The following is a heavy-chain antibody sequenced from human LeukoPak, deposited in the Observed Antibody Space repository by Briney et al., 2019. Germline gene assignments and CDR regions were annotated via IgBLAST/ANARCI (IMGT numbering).Heavy chain of an antibody. D-gene: IGHD4-23*01. V-gene: IGHV3-7*03. CDR3: ARETAVVTQADFDS. J-gene: IGHJ4*02. CDR2: IKEDGREK. CDR1: GFIFSTYA. Sequence: GGSLRLSCAASGFIFSTYAIHWVRQAPGKGLAWVASIKEDGREKYYVDSVKGRFTVSRDNAKNSLYLQMSSLRVEDTAVYYCARETAVVTQADFDSWGQGTLVTVSS.